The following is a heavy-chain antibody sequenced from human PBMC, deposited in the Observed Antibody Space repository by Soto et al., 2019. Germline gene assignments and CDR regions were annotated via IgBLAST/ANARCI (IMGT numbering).Heavy chain of an antibody. CDR1: GFTFRIYS. CDR2: ISSNSGYI. CDR3: ARGYYYDSSGYYYVALDAFDI. V-gene: IGHV3-21*01. D-gene: IGHD3-22*01. Sequence: GGSLRLSXAASGFTFRIYSMNWVRQAPGKGLQWVSSISSNSGYIYYADSVKGRFTISRDNAKNSLYLQMNSLRAEDTAVYYCARGYYYDSSGYYYVALDAFDIWGQGTMVTVSS. J-gene: IGHJ3*02.